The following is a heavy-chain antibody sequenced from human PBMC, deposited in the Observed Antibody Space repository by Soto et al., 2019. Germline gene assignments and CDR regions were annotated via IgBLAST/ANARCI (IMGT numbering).Heavy chain of an antibody. D-gene: IGHD3-22*01. Sequence: TLSITCPVSGVSISSGDYYWSWIRQPPGKGLEWIGYIYYSGSTYYNPSLKSRVTISVDTSKNQFSLKLSSVTAADTAVYYCARDYDSSGYERRGWFDPWGQGTLVTVSS. CDR1: GVSISSGDYY. CDR2: IYYSGST. V-gene: IGHV4-30-4*01. J-gene: IGHJ5*02. CDR3: ARDYDSSGYERRGWFDP.